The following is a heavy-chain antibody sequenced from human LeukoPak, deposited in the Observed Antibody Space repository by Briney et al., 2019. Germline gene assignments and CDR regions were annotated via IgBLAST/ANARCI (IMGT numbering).Heavy chain of an antibody. CDR3: ARDFTAMAEGGHFDY. Sequence: ASVKVSCKVSGNTLTDLSIHWVRQAPEKGLDWMGGFDPEDAEVIYAEKFQDRVTMTEDPSTDTAYLELSSLRSEDTAVYYCARDFTAMAEGGHFDYWGQGTLVTVSS. V-gene: IGHV1-24*01. D-gene: IGHD5-18*01. CDR1: GNTLTDLS. J-gene: IGHJ4*02. CDR2: FDPEDAEV.